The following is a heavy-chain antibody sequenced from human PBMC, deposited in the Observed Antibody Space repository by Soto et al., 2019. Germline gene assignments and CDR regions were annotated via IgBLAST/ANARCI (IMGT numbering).Heavy chain of an antibody. CDR3: ARDKGYCSGASCPDFDD. D-gene: IGHD2-15*01. CDR2: IIPNLGIT. CDR1: GGTLSSYT. J-gene: IGHJ4*02. Sequence: QVQLVQSGAEVKKPGSSVKVSCKASGGTLSSYTFSWVRQAPGQGLEWMGRIIPNLGITNYAQKFQGRITIIVDKSTSTAYMELSSLRSEDTAVYYCARDKGYCSGASCPDFDDWGQGTLVTVSS. V-gene: IGHV1-69*08.